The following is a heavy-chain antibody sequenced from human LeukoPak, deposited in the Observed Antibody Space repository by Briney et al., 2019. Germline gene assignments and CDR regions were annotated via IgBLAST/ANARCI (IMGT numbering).Heavy chain of an antibody. CDR2: IYYSGST. V-gene: IGHV4-39*07. J-gene: IGHJ4*02. Sequence: SETLSLTCTVSGGSISSSSYYWGWIRQPPGKGLEWIGSIYYSGSTYYNPSLKSRVTISVDTSKNQFSLKLSSVTAADTAVYYCARGAGYYRRYFDYWGQGTLVTVSS. D-gene: IGHD3-3*01. CDR1: GGSISSSSYY. CDR3: ARGAGYYRRYFDY.